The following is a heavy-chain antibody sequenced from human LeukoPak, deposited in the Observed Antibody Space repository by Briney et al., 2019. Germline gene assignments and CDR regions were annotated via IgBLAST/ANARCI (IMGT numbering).Heavy chain of an antibody. Sequence: GGSLRLSCAASGFTFSSYGMHWVRQAPGKGLEWVAVISYDGSNKYYADSVEGRFTISRDNSKNTLYLQMNSLRAEDTAVYYCATTTVTDAFDIWGQGTMVTVSS. V-gene: IGHV3-30*03. D-gene: IGHD4-17*01. CDR3: ATTTVTDAFDI. CDR1: GFTFSSYG. J-gene: IGHJ3*02. CDR2: ISYDGSNK.